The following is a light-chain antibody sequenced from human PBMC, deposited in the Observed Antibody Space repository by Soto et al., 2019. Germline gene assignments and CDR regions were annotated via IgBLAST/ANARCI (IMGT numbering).Light chain of an antibody. V-gene: IGLV1-44*01. Sequence: QSVLTQPPSASGTPGQRVAISCSGSSPNIGTNTVSWYHQLPGTAPKLLIYRNNQRPSGVPERFSGSKSGTSASLAISGLQSEDEDDYYYGEWDDSLHGPVLGGGTKVTVL. CDR1: SPNIGTNT. CDR3: GEWDDSLHGPV. J-gene: IGLJ3*02. CDR2: RNN.